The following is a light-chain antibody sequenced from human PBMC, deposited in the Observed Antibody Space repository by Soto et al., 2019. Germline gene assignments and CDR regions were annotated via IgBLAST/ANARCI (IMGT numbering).Light chain of an antibody. J-gene: IGKJ5*01. Sequence: EIVLTQSPATLSLSPGERATLSCRASQSVSSYLAWYQQKPGQAPRLLIYDASNRATGIPGRFSGSGSGTDFTLTISTLEPEDFAVYYCQQYANSPITFGQGTRLENK. V-gene: IGKV3-11*01. CDR3: QQYANSPIT. CDR1: QSVSSY. CDR2: DAS.